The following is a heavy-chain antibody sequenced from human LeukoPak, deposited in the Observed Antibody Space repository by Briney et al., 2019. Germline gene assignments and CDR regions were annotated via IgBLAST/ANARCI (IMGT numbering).Heavy chain of an antibody. V-gene: IGHV4-39*07. Sequence: SSETLSLTCTVSVGSFRSSSDYWGWVRHPPGKGLEWIGTIYYKGSIYYNPSLKVRVTISVDTSKNQFSLKLSSVTAADTAVFYCARTESYYYYYLYVWGKGTTVTVSS. CDR2: IYYKGSI. CDR1: VGSFRSSSDY. J-gene: IGHJ6*03. CDR3: ARTESYYYYYLYV.